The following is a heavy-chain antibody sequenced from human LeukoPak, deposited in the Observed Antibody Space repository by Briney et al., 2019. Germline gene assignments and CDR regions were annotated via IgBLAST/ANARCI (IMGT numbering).Heavy chain of an antibody. D-gene: IGHD3-22*01. V-gene: IGHV3-49*04. CDR2: IRSKGYGGTT. CDR1: GFTLGDYA. CDR3: TRPPYYDRSGSPRWMDP. J-gene: IGHJ5*02. Sequence: PGGTLRLSCTASGFTLGDYAMSWVRQAPGKGLEAVGFIRSKGYGGTTEYAASVKCRFTISRDDSKSIAYLQMTSLNTEDTAVYHCTRPPYYDRSGSPRWMDPWGQGTPVTVSS.